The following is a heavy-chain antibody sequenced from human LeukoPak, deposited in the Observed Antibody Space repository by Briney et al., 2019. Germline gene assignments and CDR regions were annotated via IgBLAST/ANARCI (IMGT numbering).Heavy chain of an antibody. V-gene: IGHV4-4*07. Sequence: SETLSLTCSVSGVSISTYYWTWIRQPAGKGLEWIGRMYIGGTRNYNPSLKSRVTMSIDTSKNQFSLKLSSVTAADTAVYYCARGLPRENSYAYGFWFDPRGQGTLVTVSS. J-gene: IGHJ5*02. CDR1: GVSISTYY. CDR3: ARGLPRENSYAYGFWFDP. CDR2: MYIGGTR. D-gene: IGHD3-16*01.